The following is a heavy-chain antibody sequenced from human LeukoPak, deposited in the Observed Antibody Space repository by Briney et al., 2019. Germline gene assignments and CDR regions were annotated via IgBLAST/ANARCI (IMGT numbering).Heavy chain of an antibody. CDR3: GRGFRTGYFDY. D-gene: IGHD7-27*01. Sequence: SETLSLTCTVSGGSISSSSYYWGWIRQPPGKGLEWIGSIYYSGSTYYNPSLKSRVTISVDTSKNQFSLKLSSVTAADTAVYYCGRGFRTGYFDYWGQGTLVTVSS. V-gene: IGHV4-39*01. J-gene: IGHJ4*02. CDR1: GGSISSSSYY. CDR2: IYYSGST.